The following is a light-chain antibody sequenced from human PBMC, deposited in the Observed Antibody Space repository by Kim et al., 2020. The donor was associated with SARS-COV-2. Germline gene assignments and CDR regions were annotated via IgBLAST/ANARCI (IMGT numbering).Light chain of an antibody. J-gene: IGLJ2*01. CDR2: EVS. V-gene: IGLV2-23*02. CDR1: SGDVGSYNL. Sequence: QSITISCTGTSGDVGSYNLVSWYQHHPGKVPKLMIYEVSKRPSGVSNRFSGSKSGNTASLTISGLQAEDEADYYCCSYAGSSTFVVFGGGTQLTVL. CDR3: CSYAGSSTFVV.